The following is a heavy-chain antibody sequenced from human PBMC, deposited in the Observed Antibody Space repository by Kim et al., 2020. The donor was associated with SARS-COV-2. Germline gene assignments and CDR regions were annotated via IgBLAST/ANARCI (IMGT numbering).Heavy chain of an antibody. CDR3: ARVPRRITMVRGVYWYFDL. V-gene: IGHV4-34*01. J-gene: IGHJ2*01. D-gene: IGHD3-10*01. Sequence: SETLSLTCAVYGGSFSGYYWSWIRQPPGKGLEWIGKINHSGSTNYNPSLKSRVTISVDTSKNQFSLKLSSVTAADTAVYYCARVPRRITMVRGVYWYFDLWGRGTLVTVSS. CDR1: GGSFSGYY. CDR2: INHSGST.